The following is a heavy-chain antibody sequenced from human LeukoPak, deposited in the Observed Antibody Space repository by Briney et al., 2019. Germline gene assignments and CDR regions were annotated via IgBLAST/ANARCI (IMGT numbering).Heavy chain of an antibody. V-gene: IGHV3-23*01. J-gene: IGHJ4*02. D-gene: IGHD6-19*01. CDR1: GFTFSSYA. CDR2: ISGSGGST. CDR3: AKDFVTAVAGRGLFDY. Sequence: GGSLRLSCAASGFTFSSYAMSWVRQAPGRGLEWVSAISGSGGSTYYADSVKGRFTIPRDNSKNTLYLQMNSLRAEDTAVYYCAKDFVTAVAGRGLFDYWGQGTLVTVSS.